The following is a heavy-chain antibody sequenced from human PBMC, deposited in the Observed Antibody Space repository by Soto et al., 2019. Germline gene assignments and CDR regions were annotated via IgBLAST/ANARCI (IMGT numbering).Heavy chain of an antibody. J-gene: IGHJ4*01. CDR1: GYTFTSYP. Sequence: ASVKVSCKASGYTFTSYPIHWVRQAPGQRLEWMGWINAGEGNTKYSQKLQGRDTIKRDKSATTAYKELSSLKTEDTAVYYCERDWGDYHILTGYTEFDYWG. V-gene: IGHV1-3*01. CDR3: ERDWGDYHILTGYTEFDY. D-gene: IGHD3-9*01. CDR2: INAGEGNT.